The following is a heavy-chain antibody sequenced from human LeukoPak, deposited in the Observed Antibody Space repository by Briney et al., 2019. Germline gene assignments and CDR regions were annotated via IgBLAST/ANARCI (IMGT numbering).Heavy chain of an antibody. CDR3: ARPPRAPLTPYCGGDCSTNADAFDI. J-gene: IGHJ3*02. Sequence: GGSLRLSCAASGFTFSSYSMNWVRQAPGKGLEWVSSISSSSSYIYYADSVKGRFTISRDNAKNSLYLQMNSLRAEDTAVYYCARPPRAPLTPYCGGDCSTNADAFDIWGQGTMVTVSS. CDR2: ISSSSSYI. V-gene: IGHV3-21*01. CDR1: GFTFSSYS. D-gene: IGHD2-21*02.